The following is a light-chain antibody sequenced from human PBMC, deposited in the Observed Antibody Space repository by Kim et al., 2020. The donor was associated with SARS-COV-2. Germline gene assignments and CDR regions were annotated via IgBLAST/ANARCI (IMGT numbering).Light chain of an antibody. CDR2: YDT. V-gene: IGLV3-21*04. Sequence: SYELTQPPSVSVPPGKTARITCGGDNIGTKSVHWYQQRPGQAPVLVIYYDTGRPSGIPERFSGSNSGNTATLTLSRVEAGDEADYYCQVWDSISDHHVFGTGTKVTVL. CDR1: NIGTKS. CDR3: QVWDSISDHHV. J-gene: IGLJ1*01.